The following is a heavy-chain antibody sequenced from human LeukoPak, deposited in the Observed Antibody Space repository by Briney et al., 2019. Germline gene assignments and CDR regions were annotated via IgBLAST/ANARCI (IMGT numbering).Heavy chain of an antibody. CDR2: INSDGSGT. Sequence: GGSLRLSCAASGFTFSSYWMHWVRQAPGKGLVWVSRINSDGSGTIHADSVTGRFTISRDNAKNTLYLQMNSLRAEDTAVYYCARGKAVAGTFSWFDPWGQGTLVTVSS. CDR1: GFTFSSYW. J-gene: IGHJ5*02. V-gene: IGHV3-74*01. D-gene: IGHD6-19*01. CDR3: ARGKAVAGTFSWFDP.